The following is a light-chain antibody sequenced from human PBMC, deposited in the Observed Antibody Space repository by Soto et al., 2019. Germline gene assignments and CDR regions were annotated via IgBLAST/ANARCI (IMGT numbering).Light chain of an antibody. Sequence: EIVLTQSPGTLSLSPWARATLSCRASQSVSNNYLAWYQQKPGQAPRLLIHGASSRATGIPDRFSGSGSGTDFTLTISSLEPEDSAVYYCQQYGSSLPLTFGGGSKVEIK. CDR1: QSVSNNY. CDR3: QQYGSSLPLT. CDR2: GAS. J-gene: IGKJ4*01. V-gene: IGKV3-20*01.